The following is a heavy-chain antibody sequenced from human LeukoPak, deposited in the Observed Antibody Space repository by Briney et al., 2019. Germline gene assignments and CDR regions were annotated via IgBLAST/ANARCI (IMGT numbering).Heavy chain of an antibody. J-gene: IGHJ6*02. D-gene: IGHD3-16*01. CDR2: ISAYNGNT. V-gene: IGHV1-18*01. CDR3: ARRAISGNYAWYYYYGMDV. Sequence: ASVNVSCKASGYTFTSYGISWVRQAPGQGLEWMGWISAYNGNTNYAQELQGRVTMTTDTSTSTAYMELRSLRSDDTAVYYCARRAISGNYAWYYYYGMDVWGQGTTVTVSS. CDR1: GYTFTSYG.